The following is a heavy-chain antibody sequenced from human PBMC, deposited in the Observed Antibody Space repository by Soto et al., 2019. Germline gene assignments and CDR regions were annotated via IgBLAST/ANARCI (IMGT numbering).Heavy chain of an antibody. D-gene: IGHD6-19*01. J-gene: IGHJ6*02. CDR3: ASGWADYGMDV. CDR2: IYYSGST. Sequence: QVQLQESGPGLVKPSETLSLTCTVSGGSISSYYWSWIRQPPGKGLEWIGYIYYSGSTNYNPSLKRRVTISVDTSKNQFSLKLSSVTAADTAVYYCASGWADYGMDVWGQGTTVTVSS. V-gene: IGHV4-59*08. CDR1: GGSISSYY.